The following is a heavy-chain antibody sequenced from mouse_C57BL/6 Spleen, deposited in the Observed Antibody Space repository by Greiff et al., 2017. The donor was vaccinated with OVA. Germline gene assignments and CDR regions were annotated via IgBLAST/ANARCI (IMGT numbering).Heavy chain of an antibody. CDR2: IDPENGDT. CDR1: GFNFTDDY. Sequence: VQLQQSGAELVRPGASVKLSCTASGFNFTDDYMHWVKQRPEQGLEWIGWIDPENGDTEYASKFQGKATITADTSSSTAYLQLSSLTAEDTAVYYCTSGTTVVAPFDYWGQGTTLTVSS. D-gene: IGHD1-1*01. J-gene: IGHJ2*01. V-gene: IGHV14-4*01. CDR3: TSGTTVVAPFDY.